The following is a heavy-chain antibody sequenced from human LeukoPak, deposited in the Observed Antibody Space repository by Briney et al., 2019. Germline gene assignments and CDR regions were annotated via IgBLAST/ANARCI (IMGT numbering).Heavy chain of an antibody. CDR1: GDSVSSNSAA. J-gene: IGHJ1*01. D-gene: IGHD6-19*01. V-gene: IGHV6-1*01. CDR2: TYYRSKWYN. CDR3: ARGSAPSYSSGWYVEYFQH. Sequence: SQTLSLTCAISGDSVSSNSAAWSWIRQSPSRGLEWLGRTYYRSKWYNDYAVSVKSRITINPDTSKNQFSLQLNSVTPEDTAVYYCARGSAPSYSSGWYVEYFQHWGQGTLVTVSS.